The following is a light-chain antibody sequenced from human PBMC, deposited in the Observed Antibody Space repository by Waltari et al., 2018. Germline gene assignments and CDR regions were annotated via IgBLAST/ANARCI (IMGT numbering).Light chain of an antibody. Sequence: QSALTQPASLSGSPGPSITISCTGTSSDVGFYNYASWYQPPPGKAPRLLIYDVSYRPSGISDRFSGSKSGNVASLTISGLQAEDEADYYCSSFTGTSTLFGTGTEVTVL. CDR1: SSDVGFYNY. CDR3: SSFTGTSTL. J-gene: IGLJ1*01. CDR2: DVS. V-gene: IGLV2-14*03.